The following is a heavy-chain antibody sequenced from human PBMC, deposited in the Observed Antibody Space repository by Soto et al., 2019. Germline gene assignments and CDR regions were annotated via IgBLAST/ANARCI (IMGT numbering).Heavy chain of an antibody. D-gene: IGHD3-16*02. J-gene: IGHJ6*02. CDR2: IIPIFGTA. CDR3: ARGYDYVWGSYRYYYYYGMDV. Sequence: QVQLVQSGAEVKKPGSSVKVSCKASGGTFSSYAISWVRQAPGPGLEWMGGIIPIFGTANYAQKFQGRVTITADESTSTAYMELNSLRSEDTAVYYCARGYDYVWGSYRYYYYYGMDVWGQGTTVTVSS. V-gene: IGHV1-69*01. CDR1: GGTFSSYA.